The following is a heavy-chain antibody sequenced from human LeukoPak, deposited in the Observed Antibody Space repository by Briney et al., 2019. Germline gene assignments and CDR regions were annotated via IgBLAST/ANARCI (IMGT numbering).Heavy chain of an antibody. CDR1: GGSISSSSYY. Sequence: SETLSLTCTVSGGSISSSSYYWSWIRQPPGKGLEWIGYIYYIGTTNYNPSLKSRVTISVDTSKNQFSLKLSSVTAADTAVYYCARHQDSGHSYGKFDYWGQGTLVTVSS. CDR3: ARHQDSGHSYGKFDY. CDR2: IYYIGTT. J-gene: IGHJ4*02. V-gene: IGHV4-61*01. D-gene: IGHD5-18*01.